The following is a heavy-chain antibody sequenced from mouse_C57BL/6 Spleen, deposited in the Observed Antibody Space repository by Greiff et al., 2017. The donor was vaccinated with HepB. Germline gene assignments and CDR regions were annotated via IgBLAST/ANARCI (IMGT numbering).Heavy chain of an antibody. CDR2: IRSKSNNYAT. D-gene: IGHD1-1*01. V-gene: IGHV10-1*01. Sequence: DVMLVESGGGLVQPKGSLKLSCAASGFSFNTYAMNWVRQAPGKGLEWVARIRSKSNNYATYYADSVKDRFTISRDDSESMLYLQMNNLKTEDTAMYYCVRHGDYYGGMDYWGQGTSVTVSS. CDR1: GFSFNTYA. J-gene: IGHJ4*01. CDR3: VRHGDYYGGMDY.